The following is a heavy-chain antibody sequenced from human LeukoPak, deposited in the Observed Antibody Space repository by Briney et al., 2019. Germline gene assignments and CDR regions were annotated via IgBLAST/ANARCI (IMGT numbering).Heavy chain of an antibody. Sequence: ASVKVSCKASGYTFTSYGISWVRQAPGQGLEWMGWISAYNGNTNYAQKLQGRVTMTTDTSTSTAYMELRSLRSDDTAVYYCARDHYCSSTSCPRRAFDIWGQGTMVTVSS. D-gene: IGHD2-2*01. CDR2: ISAYNGNT. CDR1: GYTFTSYG. J-gene: IGHJ3*02. CDR3: ARDHYCSSTSCPRRAFDI. V-gene: IGHV1-18*01.